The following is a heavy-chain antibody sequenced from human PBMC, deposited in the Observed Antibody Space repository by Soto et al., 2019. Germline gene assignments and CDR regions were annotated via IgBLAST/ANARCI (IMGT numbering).Heavy chain of an antibody. Sequence: GGSLRLSCAAFGFTFDDYAMHWVRQAPGKGLEWVSSISSSGDFISYADSMQGRITVSRDNAKNSLHLQMNNLRVEDTAVYYCATTRDSSGYHDFWGQGALVTVSS. CDR2: ISSSGDFI. V-gene: IGHV3-21*01. CDR3: ATTRDSSGYHDF. CDR1: GFTFDDYA. D-gene: IGHD3-22*01. J-gene: IGHJ4*02.